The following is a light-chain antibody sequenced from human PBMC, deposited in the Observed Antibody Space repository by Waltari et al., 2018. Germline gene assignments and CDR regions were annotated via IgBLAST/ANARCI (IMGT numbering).Light chain of an antibody. CDR1: TSGVGNYDL. CDR2: NDN. Sequence: QSALTQPAYVPGSPGPPITIACTGTTSGVGNYDLVSWYQQYPGKAPKVMIYNDNRRPSGVSDRFSGSKSGNTASLTISGVQAEDEADYYCCSYAGSYTWVFGGGTKLTVL. CDR3: CSYAGSYTWV. J-gene: IGLJ3*02. V-gene: IGLV2-23*01.